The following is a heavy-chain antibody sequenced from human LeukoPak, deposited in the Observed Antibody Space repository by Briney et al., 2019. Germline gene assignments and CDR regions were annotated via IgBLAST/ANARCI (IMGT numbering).Heavy chain of an antibody. CDR3: ARGVVVPAARDYYYMDV. CDR1: GYTFTGYY. D-gene: IGHD2-2*01. CDR2: INPNSGGT. J-gene: IGHJ6*03. V-gene: IGHV1-2*02. Sequence: ASVTVSCKASGYTFTGYYMHWVRQAPGQGLEWMGWINPNSGGTNYAQKFQGRVTMTRDTSISTAYMELSRLRSDDTAVYYCARGVVVPAARDYYYMDVWGKGTTVTVSS.